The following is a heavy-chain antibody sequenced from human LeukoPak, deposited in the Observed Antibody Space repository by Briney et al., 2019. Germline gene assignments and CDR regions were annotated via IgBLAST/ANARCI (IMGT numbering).Heavy chain of an antibody. CDR1: GGSISSSSYY. V-gene: IGHV4-39*01. CDR2: IYYSGST. J-gene: IGHJ4*02. D-gene: IGHD2-15*01. CDR3: AAPKASGRPLYFR. Sequence: SETLSLTCTVSGGSISSSSYYWGWIRQPPGKGLEWIARIYYSGSTYYNPSLKSRFTISVDTSKNTFSLTLSSVTAAPPAASFWAAPKASGRPLYFRWGQGTLVTVSS.